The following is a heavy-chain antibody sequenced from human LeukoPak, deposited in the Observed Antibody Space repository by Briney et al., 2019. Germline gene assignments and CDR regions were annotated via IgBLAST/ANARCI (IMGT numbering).Heavy chain of an antibody. J-gene: IGHJ4*02. CDR1: GYTFTSYA. D-gene: IGHD3-22*01. V-gene: IGHV7-4-1*02. CDR2: INTNTGNL. CDR3: ARWYYDTTGRLDY. Sequence: ASVKVSCKASGYTFTSYAMNWVGQAPGQGLEWMGWINTNTGNLAYAQGFTGRFVFSLDTSVSTAYLQISSLEAEDTAIYFCARWYYDTTGRLDYWGQGTLVTVSS.